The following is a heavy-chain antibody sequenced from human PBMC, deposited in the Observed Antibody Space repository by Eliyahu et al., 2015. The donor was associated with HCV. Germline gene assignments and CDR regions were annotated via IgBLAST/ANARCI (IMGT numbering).Heavy chain of an antibody. CDR3: ARPLGKPERGYYYYGMDV. V-gene: IGHV1-69*01. J-gene: IGHJ6*02. Sequence: QVQLVQSGAEVKKPGSSVKVSCKASGGTFSSYAISWVRQAPGQGLEWMGGIIPIFGTANYAQKFQGRVTITADESTSTAYMELSSLRSEDTAIYYCARPLGKPERGYYYYGMDVWGQGTTVTVSS. CDR1: GGTFSSYA. D-gene: IGHD6-25*01. CDR2: IIPIFGTA.